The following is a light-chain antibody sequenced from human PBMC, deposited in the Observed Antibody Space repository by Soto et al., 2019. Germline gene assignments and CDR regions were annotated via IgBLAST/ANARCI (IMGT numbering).Light chain of an antibody. Sequence: QTVVTQEPSFSVSPGRTVTLTCGLSSGSVSTSYYPSWYQQTPGQAPRTLIYSTNTRSSGVPDRFSGSILGNKAALTITGAQADDESDYYCVLYMGRLWVFGGGTKLTVL. V-gene: IGLV8-61*01. J-gene: IGLJ3*02. CDR3: VLYMGRLWV. CDR2: STN. CDR1: SGSVSTSYY.